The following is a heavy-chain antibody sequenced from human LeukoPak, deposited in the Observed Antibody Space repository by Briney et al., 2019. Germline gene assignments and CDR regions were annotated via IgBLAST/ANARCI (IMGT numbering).Heavy chain of an antibody. CDR3: AKFWNYYDSSGYDAFDI. V-gene: IGHV3-30*02. J-gene: IGHJ3*02. Sequence: GGSLRLSCAAPGFSFSTYWMSWVRQAPGKGLEWVAFIRYDGSNKYYADSVKGRFTISRDNSKNTLYLQMNSLRAEDTAVYYCAKFWNYYDSSGYDAFDIWGQGTMVTVSS. CDR1: GFSFSTYW. D-gene: IGHD3-22*01. CDR2: IRYDGSNK.